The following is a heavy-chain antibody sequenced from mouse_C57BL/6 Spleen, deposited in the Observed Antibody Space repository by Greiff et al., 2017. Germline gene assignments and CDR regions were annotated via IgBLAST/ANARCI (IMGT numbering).Heavy chain of an antibody. CDR1: GYTFTSYW. CDR3: ARSGGSSPWYFDG. CDR2: IDPSDSET. V-gene: IGHV1-52*01. J-gene: IGHJ1*03. Sequence: VQLQQPGAELVRPGSSVKLSCKASGYTFTSYWMHWVKQRPIQGLEWIGNIDPSDSETHYNQKFKDKATLTVDKSSSTAYMQLSSLASEDSAVYYCARSGGSSPWYFDGWGTGTTVTVSS. D-gene: IGHD1-1*01.